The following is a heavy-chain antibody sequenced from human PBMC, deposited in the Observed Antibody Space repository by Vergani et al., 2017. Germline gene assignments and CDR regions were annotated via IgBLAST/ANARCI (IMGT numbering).Heavy chain of an antibody. CDR1: GFTFSDYY. V-gene: IGHV3-11*04. CDR3: ARESDSSSCLDY. J-gene: IGHJ4*02. CDR2: ISSSGSTI. D-gene: IGHD6-13*01. Sequence: VQLLESGGGLVQPGGSLRLSCAASGFTFSDYYMSWIRQAPGKGLEWVSYISSSGSTIYYADSVKGRFTISRDNSKNTLYLQMNSLRAEDTAVYYCARESDSSSCLDYWGQGTLVTVSS.